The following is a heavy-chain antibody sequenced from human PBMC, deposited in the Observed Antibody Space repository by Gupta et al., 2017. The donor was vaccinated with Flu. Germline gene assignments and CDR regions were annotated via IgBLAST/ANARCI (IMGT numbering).Heavy chain of an antibody. J-gene: IGHJ6*02. CDR2: IWVDDGSNK. CDR3: ARPYHRGGNQRGISYGMGV. V-gene: IGHV3-33*01. CDR1: GFNFRNYG. D-gene: IGHD3-10*01. Sequence: QVQLVESGGGVVQPGTSLRLSCAASGFNFRNYGMHWVRQAPGKGLEWVAVIWVDDGSNKYYCESVNGRFTISRDNSKNTLYLQMNSLRAKDTAVYDCARPYHRGGNQRGISYGMGVWGQGTTVTVSS.